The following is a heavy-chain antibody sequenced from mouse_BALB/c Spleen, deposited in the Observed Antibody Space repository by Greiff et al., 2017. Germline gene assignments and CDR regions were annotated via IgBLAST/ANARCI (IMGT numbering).Heavy chain of an antibody. D-gene: IGHD3-1*01. Sequence: QVQLQQSGAELVRPGTSVKISCKASGYTFTNYWLGWVKQRPGHGLEWIGDIYPGGGYTNYNEKFKGKATLTADTSSSTAYMQLSSLTSEDSAVYFCARSGAARATYYFDYWGQGTTLTVSS. CDR2: IYPGGGYT. CDR3: ARSGAARATYYFDY. V-gene: IGHV1-63*02. CDR1: GYTFTNYW. J-gene: IGHJ2*01.